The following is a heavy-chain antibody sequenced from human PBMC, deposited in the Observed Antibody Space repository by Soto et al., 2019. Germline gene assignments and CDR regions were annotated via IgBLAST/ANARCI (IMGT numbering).Heavy chain of an antibody. Sequence: QVQLVESGGGVVQPGRSLRLSCAASGFTFSDYGMHWVRQAPGKGLEWVAVIWFDGSNKYYADSVKGRFTLSRDNSKNTLYLQKNGLRAEDTGVFYCARDPSHGSGSYLDYWGQGTLVTVSS. CDR1: GFTFSDYG. CDR3: ARDPSHGSGSYLDY. V-gene: IGHV3-33*01. CDR2: IWFDGSNK. J-gene: IGHJ4*02. D-gene: IGHD3-10*01.